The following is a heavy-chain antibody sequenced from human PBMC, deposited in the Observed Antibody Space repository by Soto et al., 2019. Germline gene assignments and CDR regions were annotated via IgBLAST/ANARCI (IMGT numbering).Heavy chain of an antibody. CDR1: GFPFSNYA. Sequence: LRLSCAASGFPFSNYALTWVRQAPGKGLEWVSAISGSGGSTYYADSVKGRFSISRDNSKNTVYLQMNSLRAEDTAVYYCAKGVGFGSSGHFDYWGQGTQVTVSS. CDR2: ISGSGGST. J-gene: IGHJ4*02. D-gene: IGHD3-22*01. CDR3: AKGVGFGSSGHFDY. V-gene: IGHV3-23*01.